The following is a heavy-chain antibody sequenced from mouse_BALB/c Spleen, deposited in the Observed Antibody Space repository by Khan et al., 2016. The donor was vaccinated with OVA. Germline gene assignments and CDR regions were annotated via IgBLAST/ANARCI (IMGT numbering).Heavy chain of an antibody. J-gene: IGHJ3*01. D-gene: IGHD2-4*01. CDR2: ISYSGNT. CDR1: GYSITSEFA. CDR3: ARKDYYDYDPFTY. Sequence: SGPGLVKPSQSLSLTCTVTGYSITSEFAWNWIRQFPGNKLEWMGYISYSGNTRYNPSLKSLISITRDTSRNQFFLKLNSVTTEDTATYYCARKDYYDYDPFTYWGQGTLVTVSA. V-gene: IGHV3-2*02.